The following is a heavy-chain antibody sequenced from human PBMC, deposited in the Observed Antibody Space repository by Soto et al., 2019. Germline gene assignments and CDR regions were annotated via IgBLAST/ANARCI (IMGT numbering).Heavy chain of an antibody. J-gene: IGHJ6*02. V-gene: IGHV3-30*18. CDR1: GFTFSTYG. D-gene: IGHD3-10*01. CDR2: ISYDGYLK. Sequence: PGGSLRLSCAASGFTFSTYGMQWVRQAPGKGLEWVAVISYDGYLKYYVDAVKGRFTVARDNSKNTLFPEMNSLRVEDTAVYFCAKDFKVSGSHYGTLNYYYGMDVWGQGTTVTVS. CDR3: AKDFKVSGSHYGTLNYYYGMDV.